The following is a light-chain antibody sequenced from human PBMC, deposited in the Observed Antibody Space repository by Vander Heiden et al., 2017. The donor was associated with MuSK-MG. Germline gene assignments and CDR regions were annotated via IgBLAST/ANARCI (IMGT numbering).Light chain of an antibody. CDR3: QSTDSSGTSWV. Sequence: SYELKQPPSVSVSPGQTARITCSGDALPKQYAYWYQQKPGQAPVLVIYEDSERPSGIPERFSGSSSGTTVTLTISGVQAEDEGDYYCQSTDSSGTSWVFGGGTKLTVL. J-gene: IGLJ3*02. V-gene: IGLV3-25*03. CDR2: EDS. CDR1: ALPKQY.